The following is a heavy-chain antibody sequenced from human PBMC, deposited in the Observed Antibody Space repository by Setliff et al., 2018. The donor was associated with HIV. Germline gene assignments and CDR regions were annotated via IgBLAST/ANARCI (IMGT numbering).Heavy chain of an antibody. CDR1: GGSVSSGSYY. D-gene: IGHD1-1*01. CDR3: AQLGMVDDFDY. V-gene: IGHV4-61*03. CDR2: VTHSGRT. J-gene: IGHJ4*02. Sequence: PSETLSLTCTVSGGSVSSGSYYWSWIRQPPGKGLEWTGEVTHSGRTNYNPSLESRVTISVDTSKNHFSLKLRSVTAADTAVYYCAQLGMVDDFDYWGQGTLVTVSS.